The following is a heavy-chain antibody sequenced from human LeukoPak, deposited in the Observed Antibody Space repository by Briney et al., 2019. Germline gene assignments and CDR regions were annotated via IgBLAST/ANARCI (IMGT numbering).Heavy chain of an antibody. J-gene: IGHJ3*02. CDR3: ARDLTIIVPGAFDI. CDR2: IKPDGSES. Sequence: GGSLRPACAISGFTFSRYWMTWVRQAAGKGLECVALIKPDGSESYYGDSVKCRFTIFRDNANDSLYLQMKSLRAEDTAVYYCARDLTIIVPGAFDIWGHGTTVIVSS. V-gene: IGHV3-7*01. D-gene: IGHD3-22*01. CDR1: GFTFSRYW.